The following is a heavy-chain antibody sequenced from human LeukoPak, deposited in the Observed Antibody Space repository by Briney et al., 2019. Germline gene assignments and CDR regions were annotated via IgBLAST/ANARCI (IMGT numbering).Heavy chain of an antibody. V-gene: IGHV3-64D*06. J-gene: IGHJ4*02. Sequence: GGSLRLSCSVSGFTISSYAMHWVRQAPGKGLEYVSSISSDGGSTSYADSVKGRFTISRDNSKNTLSLQMSSLRTEDTAVYYCVKDRWVDYWGQGTLVTVSS. CDR1: GFTISSYA. CDR3: VKDRWVDY. CDR2: ISSDGGST. D-gene: IGHD4-23*01.